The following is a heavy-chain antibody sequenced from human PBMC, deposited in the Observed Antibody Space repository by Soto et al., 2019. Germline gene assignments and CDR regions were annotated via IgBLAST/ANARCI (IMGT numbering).Heavy chain of an antibody. CDR3: ARGGKQIVPF. CDR2: ISSSSSYI. CDR1: GFTFSSYS. D-gene: IGHD6-6*01. J-gene: IGHJ1*01. V-gene: IGHV3-21*01. Sequence: GGTLRLSCAASGFTFSSYSMNWVRQAPGKGLEWVSSISSSSSYIYYADSVKGRFTISRDNAKNSLYLQMNSLRAEDTAVYYCARGGKQIVPFWAQGTLVTVSS.